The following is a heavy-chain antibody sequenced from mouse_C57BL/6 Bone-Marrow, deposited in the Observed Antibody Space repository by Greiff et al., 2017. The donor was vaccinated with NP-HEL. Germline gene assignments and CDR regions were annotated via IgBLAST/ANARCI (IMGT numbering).Heavy chain of an antibody. CDR2: IYPRSGNT. Sequence: QVQLKESGAELARPGASVKLSCKASGYTFTSYGISWVKQRTGQGLEWIGEIYPRSGNTYYNEKFKGKATLTADKSSSTAYMELRSLTSEDSAVYFGARYYYGSSSAWFAYWGQGTLVTVSA. CDR1: GYTFTSYG. D-gene: IGHD1-1*01. CDR3: ARYYYGSSSAWFAY. J-gene: IGHJ3*01. V-gene: IGHV1-81*01.